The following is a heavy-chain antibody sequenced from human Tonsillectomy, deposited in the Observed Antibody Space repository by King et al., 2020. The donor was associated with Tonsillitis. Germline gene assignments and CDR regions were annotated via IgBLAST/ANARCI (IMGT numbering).Heavy chain of an antibody. CDR1: GGSISSGDHY. J-gene: IGHJ5*02. CDR2: IFSTGNS. V-gene: IGHV4-30-4*01. CDR3: ARNVVTDALSYAWFDA. D-gene: IGHD1-26*01. Sequence: VQLQESGPGLVKPSQTLSLTCTVSGGSISSGDHYWSWIRQSPGKGLEWIGHIFSTGNSFYNPSLRCRVIMSVDMSKNQLSLKLSSVTAADTAVYYCARNVVTDALSYAWFDAWGQGTPVTVSS.